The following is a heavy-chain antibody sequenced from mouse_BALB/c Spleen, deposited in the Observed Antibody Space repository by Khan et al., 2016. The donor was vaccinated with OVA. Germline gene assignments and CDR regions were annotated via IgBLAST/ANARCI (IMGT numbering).Heavy chain of an antibody. Sequence: EVKLEESGGGLVQPGGSMKLSCGASGFTFSNYWMNWVRQSPEKEFEWVAEIRLKSNIYATHYAESVRGRFTISRDDSRSSVYLQMNNLGAEDTGIYYCARGWDWYFDVWGAGTTVTVSS. CDR2: IRLKSNIYAT. J-gene: IGHJ1*01. CDR3: ARGWDWYFDV. D-gene: IGHD3-3*01. CDR1: GFTFSNYW. V-gene: IGHV6-6*02.